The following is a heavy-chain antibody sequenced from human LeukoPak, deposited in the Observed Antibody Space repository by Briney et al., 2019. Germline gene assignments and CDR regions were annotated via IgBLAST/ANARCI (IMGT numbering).Heavy chain of an antibody. Sequence: GGSLRLSCAASGITFSSYGMNWVRQAPGKGLEWVSSISSTGGTTYYADSVKGRFTISRDNSKNTLYLQMNSLRAEDTAVYYCAKCSIPMVRGFLFAFDIWGQGTMVTVSS. CDR1: GITFSSYG. CDR2: ISSTGGTT. D-gene: IGHD3-10*01. CDR3: AKCSIPMVRGFLFAFDI. V-gene: IGHV3-23*01. J-gene: IGHJ3*02.